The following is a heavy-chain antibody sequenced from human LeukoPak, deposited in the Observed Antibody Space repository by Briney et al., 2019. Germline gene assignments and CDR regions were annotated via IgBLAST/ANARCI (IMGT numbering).Heavy chain of an antibody. CDR2: ISNSRGNT. J-gene: IGHJ6*03. CDR3: AKGAVVALHHMDV. V-gene: IGHV3-23*01. Sequence: GGSLRLSCAASGFTFSSYAMNWVRQAPGKGLEWVSSISNSRGNTYYADSVKGRFTISSDNSKNTLYLQMNSLRADDTAVYYCAKGAVVALHHMDVWGKGTTVTVSS. D-gene: IGHD6-19*01. CDR1: GFTFSSYA.